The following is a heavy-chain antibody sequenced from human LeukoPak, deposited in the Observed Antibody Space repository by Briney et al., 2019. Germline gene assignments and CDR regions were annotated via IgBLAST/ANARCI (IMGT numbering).Heavy chain of an antibody. CDR2: ISSSGSTI. Sequence: GGSLRLSCAASGFTFSNYNMNWVRQAPGKGLEWVSYISSSGSTIYYADSVKGRFTISRDNAKNSLYLQMNSLRAEDTAVYYCAREGLDTALSDYYYGMDVWGQGTTVTVSS. J-gene: IGHJ6*02. D-gene: IGHD5-18*01. CDR3: AREGLDTALSDYYYGMDV. V-gene: IGHV3-48*04. CDR1: GFTFSNYN.